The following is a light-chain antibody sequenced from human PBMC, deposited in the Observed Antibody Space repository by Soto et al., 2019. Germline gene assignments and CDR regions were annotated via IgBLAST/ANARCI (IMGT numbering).Light chain of an antibody. V-gene: IGKV3-20*01. CDR3: HQYYSSIT. Sequence: EIVLTQSPGTLSLSSGERATLSCRASQDVDSNFLAWYQQRPGQAPRLLIYGSSRRATGIPDRFSGSGSGTDFTLTISRVGPEDIAVYFCHQYYSSITFGGGTKVEVK. CDR2: GSS. J-gene: IGKJ4*01. CDR1: QDVDSNF.